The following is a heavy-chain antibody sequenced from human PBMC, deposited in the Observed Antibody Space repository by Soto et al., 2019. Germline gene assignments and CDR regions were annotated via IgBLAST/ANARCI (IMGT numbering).Heavy chain of an antibody. CDR2: IIPIFGTA. D-gene: IGHD6-19*01. J-gene: IGHJ6*02. CDR1: GGTFSSYA. V-gene: IGHV1-69*13. CDR3: ARAAVAGTKYYYYYYGMDV. Sequence: ASVKVSCKASGGTFSSYAISWVRQAPGQGLEWMGGIIPIFGTANYAQKFQGRVTITADESTSTAYMELSSLRSEDTAVYYCARAAVAGTKYYYYYYGMDVWGQGTTVTVSS.